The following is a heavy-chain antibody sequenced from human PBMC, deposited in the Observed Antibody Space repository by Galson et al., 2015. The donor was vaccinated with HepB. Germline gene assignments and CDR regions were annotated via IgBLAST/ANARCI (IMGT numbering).Heavy chain of an antibody. J-gene: IGHJ6*03. CDR3: ARDMALRDFWSGYGYYYYYYMDV. CDR1: GFTFSSYS. V-gene: IGHV3-21*01. Sequence: SLRLSCAASGFTFSSYSMNWVRQAPGKGLEWVSSISSSSSYIYYADSVKGRFTISRDNAKNSLYLQMNSLRAEDTAVYYCARDMALRDFWSGYGYYYYYYMDVWGKGTTVTVSS. CDR2: ISSSSSYI. D-gene: IGHD3-3*01.